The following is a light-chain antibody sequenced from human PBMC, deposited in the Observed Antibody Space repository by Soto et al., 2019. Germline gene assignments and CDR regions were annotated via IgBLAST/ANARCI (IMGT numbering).Light chain of an antibody. J-gene: IGKJ1*01. CDR1: QSISSW. V-gene: IGKV1-5*01. CDR2: AAS. Sequence: DIQMTQSPSTLSATAGDRVTITCRASQSISSWLAWYQHKPGKAPKLLIYAASTLQIGVPSRFSGCGSGTEFTLTISSLQPDDFATYYCQQNNRYPWTFGQGTKVDIK. CDR3: QQNNRYPWT.